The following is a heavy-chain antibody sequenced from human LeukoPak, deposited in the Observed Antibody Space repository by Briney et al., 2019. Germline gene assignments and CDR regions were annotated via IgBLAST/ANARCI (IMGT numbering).Heavy chain of an antibody. D-gene: IGHD5-18*01. Sequence: SETLSLTCAVYGGSFSGYYWSWIRQPPGKGLEWIGEINHSGSTNYNPSLKSRVTISVDTSKNQFSLKLSSVTAADTAVYYCARNTAMAIDYWGQGTLVTVSS. CDR1: GGSFSGYY. CDR3: ARNTAMAIDY. J-gene: IGHJ4*02. V-gene: IGHV4-34*01. CDR2: INHSGST.